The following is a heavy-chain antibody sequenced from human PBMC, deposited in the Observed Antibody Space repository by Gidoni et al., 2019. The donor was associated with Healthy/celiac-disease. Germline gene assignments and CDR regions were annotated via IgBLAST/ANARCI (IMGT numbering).Heavy chain of an antibody. V-gene: IGHV4-34*01. CDR2: INHSGST. J-gene: IGHJ5*02. CDR1: GGSFSGSY. D-gene: IGHD2-8*01. Sequence: QVQLQQWGAGLLKPSETLSLTCAVYGGSFSGSYCSWIRQPPGKGLEVIEEINHSGSTNYNPSLKSRVTISVDTSKNQFSLKLSSVTAADTAVYYCARVACTNGVCYTRRANWFDPWGQGTLVTVSS. CDR3: ARVACTNGVCYTRRANWFDP.